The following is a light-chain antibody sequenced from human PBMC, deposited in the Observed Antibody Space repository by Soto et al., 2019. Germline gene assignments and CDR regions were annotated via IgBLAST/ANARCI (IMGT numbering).Light chain of an antibody. CDR2: DAS. CDR3: QQRGSWPLT. CDR1: QSVSSY. J-gene: IGKJ4*01. Sequence: ESVLTQLPPTLHLYPAETPTLACRASQSVSSYLAWYQQKPGQAPRLLIYDASNRATGIPARFSGSGSGTDFTLSISSLQPEDFAVYYCQQRGSWPLTFGHGTKVEIK. V-gene: IGKV3-11*01.